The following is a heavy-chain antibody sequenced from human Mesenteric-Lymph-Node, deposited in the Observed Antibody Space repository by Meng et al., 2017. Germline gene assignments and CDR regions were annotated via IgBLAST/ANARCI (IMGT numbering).Heavy chain of an antibody. Sequence: SETLSLTCTVSGGSINSGSYYWRWIRQPAGKGLEWIGRISTSGSTNYNLSLKSRVTISVDTSKNQFSLKLGSVTAADTDVYFCARWDSSMATVVYWGQVTLVTVSS. CDR1: GGSINSGSYY. J-gene: IGHJ4*02. D-gene: IGHD5-18*01. V-gene: IGHV4-61*02. CDR2: ISTSGST. CDR3: ARWDSSMATVVY.